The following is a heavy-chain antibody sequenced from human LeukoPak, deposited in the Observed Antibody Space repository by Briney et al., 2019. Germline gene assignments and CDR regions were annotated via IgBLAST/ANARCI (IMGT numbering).Heavy chain of an antibody. CDR1: GFTFSSYW. CDR3: AKEKYNFGYFEY. Sequence: GGSLRLSCAASGFTFSSYWMSWVRQAPGKGLEWVANIKQDGSEKYYVDSVKGRFTVSKDNSKNTLYLQMSSLTVEDTAIYYCAKEKYNFGYFEYWGQGILVTVSS. D-gene: IGHD1-1*01. J-gene: IGHJ4*02. CDR2: IKQDGSEK. V-gene: IGHV3-7*01.